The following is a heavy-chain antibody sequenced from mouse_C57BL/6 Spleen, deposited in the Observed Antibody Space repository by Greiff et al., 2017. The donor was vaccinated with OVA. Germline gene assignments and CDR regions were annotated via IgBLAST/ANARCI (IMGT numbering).Heavy chain of an antibody. CDR3: ARGYYGSSYYYAMDY. V-gene: IGHV5-17*01. D-gene: IGHD1-1*01. Sequence: EVQLQQSGGGLVKPGGSLKLSCAASGFTFSDYGMHWVRQAPEKGLEWVAYISSGSSTIYYADTVKGRFTISRDNAKNTLFLQMTSLRSEDTAMYYCARGYYGSSYYYAMDYWGQGTSVTVSS. J-gene: IGHJ4*01. CDR2: ISSGSSTI. CDR1: GFTFSDYG.